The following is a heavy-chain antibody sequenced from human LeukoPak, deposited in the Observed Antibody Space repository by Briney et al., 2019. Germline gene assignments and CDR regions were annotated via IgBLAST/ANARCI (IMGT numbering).Heavy chain of an antibody. Sequence: GGSLRLSCTVSGFTFSSYSMNWVRQAPGKGLEWVSSISSSSSYIYYADSVKGRFTISRDNAKNSLYLQMNSLRAEDTAVYYCARDAYGSGSYYNLDWGQGTLVTVSS. V-gene: IGHV3-21*01. CDR3: ARDAYGSGSYYNLD. J-gene: IGHJ4*02. CDR1: GFTFSSYS. D-gene: IGHD3-10*01. CDR2: ISSSSSYI.